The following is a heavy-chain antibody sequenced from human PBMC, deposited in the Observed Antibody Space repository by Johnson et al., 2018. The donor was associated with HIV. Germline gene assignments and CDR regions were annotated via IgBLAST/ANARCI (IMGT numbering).Heavy chain of an antibody. CDR3: AKRNYGSGGNAFDI. Sequence: QVQLVESGGGVVQPGRSLRLSCAASGFTFSDYAMHWVRQAPGKGLEWVASISSDGNNKYFADSVQGRFTISRDNSKNTLYLQMNSLRAEDTAVYYCAKRNYGSGGNAFDIWGQGTMVTVSS. D-gene: IGHD3-10*01. CDR2: ISSDGNNK. CDR1: GFTFSDYA. V-gene: IGHV3-30*04. J-gene: IGHJ3*02.